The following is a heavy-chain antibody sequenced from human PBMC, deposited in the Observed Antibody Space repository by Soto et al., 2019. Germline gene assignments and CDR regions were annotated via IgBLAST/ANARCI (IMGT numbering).Heavy chain of an antibody. CDR3: ARHRYSYGVYYFDY. CDR1: SGSISNYY. Sequence: QVQLQESGRGLVKPSETLSLTCIVSSGSISNYYWSWIRQPPGKGLEWIGYIYYSGSTNYNPSLTSRVTISVDTSKNQFYLKLSSVTAADTAVYYSARHRYSYGVYYFDYWGQGTLVTVSS. D-gene: IGHD5-18*01. V-gene: IGHV4-59*08. CDR2: IYYSGST. J-gene: IGHJ4*02.